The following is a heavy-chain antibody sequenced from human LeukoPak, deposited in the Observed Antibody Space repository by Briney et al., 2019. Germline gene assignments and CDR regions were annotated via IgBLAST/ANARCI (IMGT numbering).Heavy chain of an antibody. J-gene: IGHJ4*02. CDR2: IYYSGST. D-gene: IGHD2-2*01. CDR3: ARPPYQPLWIDY. V-gene: IGHV4-39*01. CDR1: GGSISSSSYY. Sequence: SETLSLTCTVSGGSISSSSYYWGWIRQPPGKGLEWIGSIYYSGSTYYNPSLKSRFTISVDTAKNQVSLKLSSVTAADTAVHYCARPPYQPLWIDYWGQGTLVTVSS.